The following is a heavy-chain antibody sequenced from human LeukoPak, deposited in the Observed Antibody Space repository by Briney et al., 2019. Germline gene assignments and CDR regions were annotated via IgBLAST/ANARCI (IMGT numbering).Heavy chain of an antibody. Sequence: GGSLRLSCAASGFTVSSNYMSWVRQAPGKGLEWVSVIYSGGSTYYADSVKGRFTISRDNSKNTLYLQMNSLRAEDTAVYYCARARWGSDFDYWGQGTLVTVSS. V-gene: IGHV3-66*02. CDR3: ARARWGSDFDY. CDR2: IYSGGST. CDR1: GFTVSSNY. D-gene: IGHD1-26*01. J-gene: IGHJ4*02.